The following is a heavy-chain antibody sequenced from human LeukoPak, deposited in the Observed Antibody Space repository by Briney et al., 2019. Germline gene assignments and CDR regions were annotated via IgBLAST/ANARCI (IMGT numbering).Heavy chain of an antibody. CDR2: IIPIFGTA. J-gene: IGHJ3*02. D-gene: IGHD1-26*01. V-gene: IGHV1-69*05. CDR3: ARDQDSGSHGAFDI. CDR1: GGTFSSYA. Sequence: SVKVSCKAFGGTFSSYAISWVRQAPGQGLEWMGGIIPIFGTANYAQKFQGRVTITTDESTSTAYMELSSLRSEDTAVYYCARDQDSGSHGAFDIWGQGTMVTVSS.